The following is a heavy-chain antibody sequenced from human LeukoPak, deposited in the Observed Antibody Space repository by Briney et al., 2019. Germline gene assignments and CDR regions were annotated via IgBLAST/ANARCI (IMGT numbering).Heavy chain of an antibody. CDR2: INHSGST. J-gene: IGHJ4*02. CDR3: ARGSRITMVRGVKTLDH. V-gene: IGHV4-34*01. D-gene: IGHD3-10*01. CDR1: GGSFSGYY. Sequence: SETLSLTCAVYGGSFSGYYWSWIRQPPGKGLGWIGEINHSGSTNYNPSLKSRVTISVDTSKNQFSLKLSSVTAADTAVYYCARGSRITMVRGVKTLDHWGQGTLVTVSS.